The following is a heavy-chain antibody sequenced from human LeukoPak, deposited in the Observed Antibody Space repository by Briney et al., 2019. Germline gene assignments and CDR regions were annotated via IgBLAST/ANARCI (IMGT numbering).Heavy chain of an antibody. CDR1: GFTFSSYC. J-gene: IGHJ4*02. V-gene: IGHV3-23*01. D-gene: IGHD2-2*01. CDR2: ISGSGDST. Sequence: QPGGSLRLSCAASGFTFSSYCMTWVRQAPGKGLEWVSGISGSGDSTYYADPVKGRFTISRDNSKNTLYLQMNSLRAEDTSVYYCAKAPDTSWYYFDYWGEGTLVTVSS. CDR3: AKAPDTSWYYFDY.